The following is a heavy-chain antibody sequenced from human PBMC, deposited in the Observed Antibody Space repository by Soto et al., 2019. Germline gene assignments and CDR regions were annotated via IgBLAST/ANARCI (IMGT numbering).Heavy chain of an antibody. J-gene: IGHJ3*01. CDR1: GSTLNNYA. CDR3: ARAVRLGATSDAFDV. Sequence: GGSLRLSCAASGSTLNNYAMTWVRQAPGKGLEWVATISNVSRTTFYTDSVKGRFTISRDNSEDTVFLQMGGLGADDTALYYCARAVRLGATSDAFDVWGQGTMVTVSS. D-gene: IGHD1-26*01. V-gene: IGHV3-23*01. CDR2: ISNVSRTT.